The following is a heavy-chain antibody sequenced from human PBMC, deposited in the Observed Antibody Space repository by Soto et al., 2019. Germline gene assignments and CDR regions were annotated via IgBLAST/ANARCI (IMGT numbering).Heavy chain of an antibody. CDR2: IDSRGRTL. D-gene: IGHD6-6*01. J-gene: IGHJ4*02. V-gene: IGHV3-11*01. CDR1: GFTFTDYS. Sequence: GGSLRLSCAASGFTFTDYSMSWVRQAPGKGLEWLAFIDSRGRTLSYADSVKGRFTISRDNAKNSLYLQMHSLRADDTAVYYCARQAARNYIDSWGQGDVVTVSS. CDR3: ARQAARNYIDS.